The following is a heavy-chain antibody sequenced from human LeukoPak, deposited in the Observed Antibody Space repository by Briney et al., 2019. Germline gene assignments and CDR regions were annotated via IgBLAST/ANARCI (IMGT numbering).Heavy chain of an antibody. V-gene: IGHV3-30*04. J-gene: IGHJ4*02. CDR3: ARGRVVPAAMLVY. Sequence: GGSLRLSCAASGFTFSSYAMHWVRQAPGKGLEWVAVISYDGSNKYYADSVKGRFTTSRDNSKNTLYLQMNSLRAEDTAVYYCARGRVVPAAMLVYWGQGTLVTVSS. D-gene: IGHD2-2*01. CDR1: GFTFSSYA. CDR2: ISYDGSNK.